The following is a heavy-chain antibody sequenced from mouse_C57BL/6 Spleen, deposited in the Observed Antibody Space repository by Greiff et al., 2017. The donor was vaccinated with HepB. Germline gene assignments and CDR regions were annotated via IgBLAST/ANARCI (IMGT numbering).Heavy chain of an antibody. Sequence: QVQLQQSGAELVRPGTSVKVSCKASGYAFTNYLIEWVKQRPGQGLEWIGVINPGSGGTNYNEKFKGKATLTADKSSSTAYMQLSSLTSEDSAVYFCARSRGKESAYWGQGTLVTVSA. CDR3: ARSRGKESAY. D-gene: IGHD3-3*01. J-gene: IGHJ3*01. CDR2: INPGSGGT. CDR1: GYAFTNYL. V-gene: IGHV1-54*01.